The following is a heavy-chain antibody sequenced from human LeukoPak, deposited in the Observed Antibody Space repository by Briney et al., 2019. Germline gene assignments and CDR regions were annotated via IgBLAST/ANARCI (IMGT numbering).Heavy chain of an antibody. CDR2: IYTSGGT. CDR1: GGSISYYY. V-gene: IGHV4-4*07. Sequence: SETLSLTCSVSGGSISYYYWTWIRQPAGKGLEWIGRIYTSGGTNYNPSLKSRVTMSVDTSKNQFSLKLSSVTAADTAVYYCARGVVPASHFDYWGQGTLVTVSS. J-gene: IGHJ4*02. D-gene: IGHD2-2*01. CDR3: ARGVVPASHFDY.